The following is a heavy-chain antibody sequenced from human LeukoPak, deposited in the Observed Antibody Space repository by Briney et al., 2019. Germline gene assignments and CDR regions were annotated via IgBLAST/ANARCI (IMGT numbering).Heavy chain of an antibody. V-gene: IGHV6-1*01. CDR3: ARSPVTTWDNYYYYMDV. J-gene: IGHJ6*03. CDR1: GDSVSSNSAA. D-gene: IGHD4-17*01. Sequence: SQTLSLTCAISGDSVSSNSAAWNWVRQSPSRGLEWLGRTYYRSKWYNDYAVSVKSRITINPDTSKNQFSLQLNSVTPEDTAVYYCARSPVTTWDNYYYYMDVWGKGTTVTISS. CDR2: TYYRSKWYN.